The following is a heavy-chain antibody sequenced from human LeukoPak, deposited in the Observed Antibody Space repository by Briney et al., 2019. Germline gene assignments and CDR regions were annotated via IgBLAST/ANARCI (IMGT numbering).Heavy chain of an antibody. CDR2: TSHDGNNK. CDR1: GFTFSHYG. CDR3: VKPGYSSGSYDY. Sequence: PGRSLRLSCAASGFTFSHYGMQWVRQAPGKGLEWVAVTSHDGNNKYYADSVKGRFSISRDNSKNTLYLQMNSLRAEDTAVYYCVKPGYSSGSYDYWGQGTLVTVSS. D-gene: IGHD6-19*01. V-gene: IGHV3-30*18. J-gene: IGHJ4*02.